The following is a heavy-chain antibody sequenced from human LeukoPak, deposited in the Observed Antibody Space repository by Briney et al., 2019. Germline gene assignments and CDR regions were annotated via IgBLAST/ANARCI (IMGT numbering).Heavy chain of an antibody. J-gene: IGHJ4*02. CDR3: ASGDVFNY. CDR1: GFTFSSSW. Sequence: GGSLRLSCAASGFTFSSSWMSWVRQAPGKGPEWVANINQDGSVKQYVGSVKGRFTISRDNAKNSLYLQMNSLRAEDTAVYYCASGDVFNYWGQGTLVPVSS. D-gene: IGHD4-17*01. CDR2: INQDGSVK. V-gene: IGHV3-7*01.